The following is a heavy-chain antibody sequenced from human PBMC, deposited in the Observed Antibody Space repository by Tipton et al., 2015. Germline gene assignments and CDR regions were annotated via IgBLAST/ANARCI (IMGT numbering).Heavy chain of an antibody. CDR1: GYTFTNYD. Sequence: QLVQSGAEVKKPGASVKVSCKASGYTFTNYDINWVRQATGQGLEWMGWMNPDSDNTDYAQKFQGRVTMTRNTSISTAYMELSSLRSEDTAVYYCARGRGVIVLSAPGSFDIWGQGTMVTVSS. CDR2: MNPDSDNT. CDR3: ARGRGVIVLSAPGSFDI. D-gene: IGHD3-10*01. V-gene: IGHV1-8*01. J-gene: IGHJ3*02.